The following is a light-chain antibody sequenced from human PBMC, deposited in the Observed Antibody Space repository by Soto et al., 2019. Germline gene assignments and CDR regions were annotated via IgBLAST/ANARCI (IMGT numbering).Light chain of an antibody. Sequence: ALTQPASVSGSPGQSITISCTGTSSDVGGYNYVSWYQQHPGKAPKLMIYDVTNRPSGVSNRFSGSKSGNTASLTISGLQAEDEADYYCSSYTSSSPYVVFGGGTKLTVL. CDR3: SSYTSSSPYVV. J-gene: IGLJ2*01. CDR2: DVT. V-gene: IGLV2-14*01. CDR1: SSDVGGYNY.